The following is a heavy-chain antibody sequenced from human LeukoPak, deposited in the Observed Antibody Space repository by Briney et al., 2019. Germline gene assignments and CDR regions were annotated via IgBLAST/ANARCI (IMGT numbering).Heavy chain of an antibody. CDR1: GFTFSSYA. CDR3: TKRSGSSSEDYYYYYMDV. D-gene: IGHD6-6*01. J-gene: IGHJ6*03. V-gene: IGHV3-23*01. Sequence: GGSLRLSCVASGFTFSSYAMSWVRQAPGKGLEWVSAISGSGGSTYYADSVKGRFTISRDNSKNTLYLQMNSLRAEDTAVYYCTKRSGSSSEDYYYYYMDVWGKGTTVTVSS. CDR2: ISGSGGST.